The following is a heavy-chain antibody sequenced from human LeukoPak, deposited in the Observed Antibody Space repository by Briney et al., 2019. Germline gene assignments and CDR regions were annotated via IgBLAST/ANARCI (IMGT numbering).Heavy chain of an antibody. D-gene: IGHD3-3*01. Sequence: NPGGSLRPSCAASGFTFSSYSMNWVRQAPGKGLEWVSSISSSSSYIYYADSVKGRFTISRDNAKNSLYLQMNSLRAEDTAVYYCARDLLTDDFSPKGSGMDVWGQGTTVTVSS. CDR1: GFTFSSYS. J-gene: IGHJ6*02. CDR2: ISSSSSYI. CDR3: ARDLLTDDFSPKGSGMDV. V-gene: IGHV3-21*01.